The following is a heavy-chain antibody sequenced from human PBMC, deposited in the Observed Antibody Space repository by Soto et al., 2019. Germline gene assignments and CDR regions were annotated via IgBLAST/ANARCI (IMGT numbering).Heavy chain of an antibody. D-gene: IGHD3-3*01. V-gene: IGHV4-39*01. CDR3: ARHGYDFWSGYRYYYYSYGMDV. Sequence: PSETLSLTCTVPCSSISSSSYYWGWIRQPPGKGLEWIGSIYYSGSTYYNPSLKSRVTISVDTSKNQFSLKLSSVTAADTAVYYCARHGYDFWSGYRYYYYSYGMDVWSQGTTVTVSS. J-gene: IGHJ6*02. CDR1: CSSISSSSYY. CDR2: IYYSGST.